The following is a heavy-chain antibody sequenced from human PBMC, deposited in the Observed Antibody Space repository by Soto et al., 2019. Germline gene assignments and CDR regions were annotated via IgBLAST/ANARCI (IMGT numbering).Heavy chain of an antibody. V-gene: IGHV3-30*18. CDR1: GVSFTSFG. CDR3: AKDGPVAVVVPATMVDM. Sequence: QVQLVESGGGAVQPGGSLRLSCAASGVSFTSFGMHWVRRAPGKGLEWLAVISYDGSKKYYADSVKGRFTISRDNSKNTLYLQMNSLSAEDTAVYYCAKDGPVAVVVPATMVDMWGQGTMVTVSS. D-gene: IGHD2-2*01. CDR2: ISYDGSKK. J-gene: IGHJ3*02.